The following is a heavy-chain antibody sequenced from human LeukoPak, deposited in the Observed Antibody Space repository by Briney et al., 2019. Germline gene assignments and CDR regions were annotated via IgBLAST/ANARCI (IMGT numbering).Heavy chain of an antibody. V-gene: IGHV1-2*06. CDR1: GYTFTGYY. CDR2: INPNTGGT. Sequence: ASVKVSCKASGYTFTGYYMHWVRQAPGQGLEWMGRINPNTGGTNYAQNFQSRVTMTRDTSISTAYMELSRLRSDDTAVYYCATLYCSSTSCLDPWGQGTLVTVSS. CDR3: ATLYCSSTSCLDP. D-gene: IGHD2-2*01. J-gene: IGHJ5*02.